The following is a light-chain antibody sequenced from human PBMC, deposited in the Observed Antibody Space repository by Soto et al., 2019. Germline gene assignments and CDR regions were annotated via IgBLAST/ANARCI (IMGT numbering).Light chain of an antibody. V-gene: IGLV2-14*01. CDR1: SSDVGGYKF. CDR2: EVS. Sequence: QSVLTQPASVSGSPGQSITISCTGTSSDVGGYKFVSWYQQHPGKAPKLMIYEVSNRPSGVSSRFSGSKSGNTASLTISGLQAEDEADYYCGSYTGSIYVFGPGTKDTVL. J-gene: IGLJ1*01. CDR3: GSYTGSIYV.